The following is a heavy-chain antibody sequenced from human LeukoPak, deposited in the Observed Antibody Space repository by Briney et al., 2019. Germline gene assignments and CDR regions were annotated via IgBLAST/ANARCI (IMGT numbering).Heavy chain of an antibody. CDR2: INHSGST. CDR1: GGAFSGYY. Sequence: SETLSLTCAVYGGAFSGYYWSWIRQPPGKGLEWIGEINHSGSTNYNPSLKSRVTISVDTSKNQFSLKLSSVTAADTAVYYCARGLWDNLRFDYWGQGTLVTVSS. V-gene: IGHV4-34*01. J-gene: IGHJ4*02. D-gene: IGHD5/OR15-5a*01. CDR3: ARGLWDNLRFDY.